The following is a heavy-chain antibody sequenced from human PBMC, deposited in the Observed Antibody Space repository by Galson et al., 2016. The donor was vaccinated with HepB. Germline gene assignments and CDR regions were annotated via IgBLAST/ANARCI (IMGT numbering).Heavy chain of an antibody. Sequence: LRLSCAASGFTFSNYALSWVRRAPGKGLEWVSHIDGPTPNTHYADSVRGRFSIYRDNSRDTLYLQMDSLTAEDSAIYYCTTWLSHHFDYWGQGTRVTVSS. J-gene: IGHJ4*02. D-gene: IGHD6-19*01. CDR1: GFTFSNYA. CDR3: TTWLSHHFDY. V-gene: IGHV3-23*01. CDR2: IDGPTPNT.